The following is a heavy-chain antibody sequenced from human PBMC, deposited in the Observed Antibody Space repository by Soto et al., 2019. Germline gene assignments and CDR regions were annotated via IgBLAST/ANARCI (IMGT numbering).Heavy chain of an antibody. V-gene: IGHV1-18*01. CDR3: ARDYSSGWYDDY. J-gene: IGHJ4*02. D-gene: IGHD6-19*01. Sequence: ASVKVSCKASGYTFTSYGISWVRQAPGQGLEWMGWISAYNGNTNYAQKLQGRVTMTTDTSTSTAYMELRSPRSDDTAVYYCARDYSSGWYDDYWGQGTLVTVSS. CDR1: GYTFTSYG. CDR2: ISAYNGNT.